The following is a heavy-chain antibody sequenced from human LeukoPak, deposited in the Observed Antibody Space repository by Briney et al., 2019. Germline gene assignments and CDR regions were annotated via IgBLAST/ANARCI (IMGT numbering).Heavy chain of an antibody. J-gene: IGHJ6*03. D-gene: IGHD2-8*01. V-gene: IGHV4-30-4*08. CDR1: GGSISSGDYY. CDR3: AIVGFWSNSVCYLYDYYMVV. Sequence: PSETVSLTCTVSGGSISSGDYYWSWIRQPPGKGLEWYGYIYYSGSTYYNPSLKSRVTISVDTSKNQFFLKLSSVTAAATAVFYCAIVGFWSNSVCYLYDYYMVVSGKGKPVTVSS. CDR2: IYYSGST.